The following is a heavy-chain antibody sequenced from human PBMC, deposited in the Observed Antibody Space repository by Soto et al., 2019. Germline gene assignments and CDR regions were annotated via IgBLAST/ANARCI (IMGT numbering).Heavy chain of an antibody. V-gene: IGHV1-46*01. Sequence: ASVKVSCKASGYTFTSYYMHWVRQAPGQGLEWMGIINPSGGSTSYAQKIQGRDNMNRDTSTSTVYIELRSLRSENTTMYYSTRGNPTAYSIYSSSWYYYWGQGTLVTVSS. CDR3: TRGNPTAYSIYSSSWYYY. CDR2: INPSGGST. D-gene: IGHD6-13*01. CDR1: GYTFTSYY. J-gene: IGHJ4*02.